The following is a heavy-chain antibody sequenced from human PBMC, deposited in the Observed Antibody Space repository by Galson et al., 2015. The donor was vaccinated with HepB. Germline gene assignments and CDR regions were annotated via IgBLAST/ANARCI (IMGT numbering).Heavy chain of an antibody. Sequence: SLRLSCAASGFTFSSYGMHWVRQAPGKGLEWVAVISYDGSNKYYADTVKGRFTISRDNSTNTLHLHMNSLRAEDPAVYFLARAISWNYGFVDFWGQ. CDR3: ARAISWNYGFVDF. V-gene: IGHV3-30-3*01. J-gene: IGHJ4*02. D-gene: IGHD1-7*01. CDR1: GFTFSSYG. CDR2: ISYDGSNK.